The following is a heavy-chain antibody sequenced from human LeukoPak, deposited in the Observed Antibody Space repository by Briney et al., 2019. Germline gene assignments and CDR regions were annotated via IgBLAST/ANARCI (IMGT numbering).Heavy chain of an antibody. J-gene: IGHJ4*02. CDR3: ARDILATSIAAPYY. D-gene: IGHD6-13*01. CDR1: GGSISSSCYY. Sequence: PSETLSLTCAVSGGSISSSCYYWGWIRQPPGKRLEWIGGIYYSGTTYYNPSLKSLVTMSVDTSKNQFCLRLSSVNAADTAVYYCARDILATSIAAPYYWGQGTLVTVSS. CDR2: IYYSGTT. V-gene: IGHV4-39*07.